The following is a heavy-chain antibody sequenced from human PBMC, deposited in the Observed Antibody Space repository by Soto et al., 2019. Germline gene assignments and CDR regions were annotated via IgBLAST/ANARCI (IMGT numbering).Heavy chain of an antibody. CDR1: GGSFSDHY. Sequence: QVQLQQWGAALLKPSETLSLTCAVYGGSFSDHYWSWMRQPPGQGLEWIGEVNNRGSTNHNPSLKRHVSKSAEPFKNQFSMKLRSVADGDAALYFCARGISMNVLILRDAPDEYFCDSWGQVTLVAV. J-gene: IGHJ4*02. V-gene: IGHV4-34*01. D-gene: IGHD3-22*01. CDR3: ARGISMNVLILRDAPDEYFCDS. CDR2: VNNRGST.